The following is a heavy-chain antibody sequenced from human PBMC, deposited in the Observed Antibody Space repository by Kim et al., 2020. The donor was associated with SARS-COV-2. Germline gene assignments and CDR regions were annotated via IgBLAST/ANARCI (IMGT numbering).Heavy chain of an antibody. CDR3: ATGQADLLYFGVESSFDF. J-gene: IGHJ3*01. CDR1: RDTFNNYA. CDR2: VISIFKTT. V-gene: IGHV1-69*06. Sequence: SVKVSCKASRDTFNNYALSWVRQAPGRGLEWMGGVISIFKTTNYAQSFQGRFTITADTSTSTAYMELSSLTSEDTAVYYCATGQADLLYFGVESSFDFWGQGTMVTVSS. D-gene: IGHD3-3*01.